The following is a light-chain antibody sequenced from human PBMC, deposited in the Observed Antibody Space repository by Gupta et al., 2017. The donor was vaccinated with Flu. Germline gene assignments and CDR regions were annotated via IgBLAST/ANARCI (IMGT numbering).Light chain of an antibody. CDR1: QSISSW. CDR2: KAS. J-gene: IGKJ1*01. CDR3: QQYRSFSWT. Sequence: IQMTQSPSTLSASVGDRVTIPCRASQSISSWLAWYQQKPGKAPKVLIYKASSVERGVPTRFSGSGSGTEFTLTLSSLQPEDFANYYCQQYRSFSWTFGQGTKVEIK. V-gene: IGKV1-5*03.